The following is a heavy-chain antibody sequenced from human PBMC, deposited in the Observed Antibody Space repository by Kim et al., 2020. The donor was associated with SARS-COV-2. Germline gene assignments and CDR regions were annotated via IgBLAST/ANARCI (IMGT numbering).Heavy chain of an antibody. CDR3: ARRDSWLMEGFDY. Sequence: GGSLRLSCAASGFTVSSNYMSWVRQAPGKGLEWVSVIYSGGSTYYADSVKGRFTISRHNSTNTLYLQMNSLLAEDTTVDYCARRDSWLMEGFDYWRQG. CDR2: IYSGGST. J-gene: IGHJ4*02. V-gene: IGHV3-53*04. D-gene: IGHD6-13*01. CDR1: GFTVSSNY.